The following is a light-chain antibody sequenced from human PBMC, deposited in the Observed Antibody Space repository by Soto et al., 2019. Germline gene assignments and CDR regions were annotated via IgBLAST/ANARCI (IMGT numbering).Light chain of an antibody. CDR1: SSSIGSNT. CDR2: SNN. V-gene: IGLV1-44*01. CDR3: AAWDDSLNGWV. Sequence: QSVLTQPPSASGTPGQRVTISCSGRSSSIGSNTVNWYQQPPGTAPKLLIYSNNQRPSGVPDRFSGSKSGTSASLAISGLQSEDEADYYCAAWDDSLNGWVFGGGTKVTVL. J-gene: IGLJ3*02.